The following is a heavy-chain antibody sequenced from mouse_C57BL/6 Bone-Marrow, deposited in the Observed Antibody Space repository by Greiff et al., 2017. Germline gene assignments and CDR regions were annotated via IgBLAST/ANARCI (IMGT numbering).Heavy chain of an antibody. CDR3: ARGEANWAWFAY. J-gene: IGHJ3*01. V-gene: IGHV5-15*01. Sequence: EVKLMESGGGLVQPGGSLKLSCAASGFTFSDYGMAWVRQAPRKGPEWVAFISNLAYSIYYAASVTGRFTISRENAKNTLYLEMSSLRSEDTAMYYCARGEANWAWFAYWGQGTLVTVSA. CDR2: ISNLAYSI. D-gene: IGHD4-1*01. CDR1: GFTFSDYG.